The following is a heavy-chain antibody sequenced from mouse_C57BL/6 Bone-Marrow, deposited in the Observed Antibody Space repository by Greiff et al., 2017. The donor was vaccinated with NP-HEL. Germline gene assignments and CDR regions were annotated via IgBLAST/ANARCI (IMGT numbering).Heavy chain of an antibody. CDR2: ISSGGDYI. CDR3: TRDLFSGSSSLGWYFDV. Sequence: EVQVVESGEGLVKPGGSLKLSCAASGFTFSSYAMSWVRQTPEKRLEWVAYISSGGDYIYYADTVKGRFTISRDNARNTLYLQMSSLKSEDTAMYYCTRDLFSGSSSLGWYFDVWGTGTTVTVSS. V-gene: IGHV5-9-1*02. CDR1: GFTFSSYA. J-gene: IGHJ1*03. D-gene: IGHD1-1*01.